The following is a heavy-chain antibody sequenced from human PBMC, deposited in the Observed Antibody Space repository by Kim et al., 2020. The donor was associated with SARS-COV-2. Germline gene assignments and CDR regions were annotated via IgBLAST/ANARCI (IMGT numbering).Heavy chain of an antibody. J-gene: IGHJ3*02. CDR3: ARAARPATAILRAFDI. CDR2: INAGNGNT. Sequence: ASVKVSCKASGYTFTSYAMHWVRQAPGQRLEWMGWINAGNGNTKYSQKFQGRVTITRDTSASTAYMELSSLRSEDTAVYYCARAARPATAILRAFDIWGQGTMVTVSS. D-gene: IGHD2-2*02. CDR1: GYTFTSYA. V-gene: IGHV1-3*01.